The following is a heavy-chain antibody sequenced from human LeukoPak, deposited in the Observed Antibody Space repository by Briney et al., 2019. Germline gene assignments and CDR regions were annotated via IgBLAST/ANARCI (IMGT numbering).Heavy chain of an antibody. Sequence: SETLSLTCTVAGGSISSSSYYWGWIRQPPGKGLEWIGGIYYSGSTYYNPSLKSRVTISVDTSKNQFSLNLSSVTAAGTAVYYCARWYCSSTTCYHMDVWGKGTTVTVSS. J-gene: IGHJ6*03. CDR2: IYYSGST. CDR1: GGSISSSSYY. CDR3: ARWYCSSTTCYHMDV. D-gene: IGHD2/OR15-2a*01. V-gene: IGHV4-39*07.